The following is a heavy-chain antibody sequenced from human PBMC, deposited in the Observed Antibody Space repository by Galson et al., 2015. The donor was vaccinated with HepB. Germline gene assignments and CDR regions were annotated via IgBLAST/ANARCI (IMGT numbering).Heavy chain of an antibody. CDR1: GFTFSNYA. CDR3: ARALSFDRRTDVREALDF. CDR2: ISKKGSTT. D-gene: IGHD2/OR15-2a*01. J-gene: IGHJ3*01. Sequence: SLRLSCAASGFTFSNYAMHWVRQAPGKGLEWVSAISKKGSTTLYTDSVKGRFTISRDNSKNTLYLQMSSLRTEDTAIFYCARALSFDRRTDVREALDFWGHGTMVIVSS. V-gene: IGHV3-30*04.